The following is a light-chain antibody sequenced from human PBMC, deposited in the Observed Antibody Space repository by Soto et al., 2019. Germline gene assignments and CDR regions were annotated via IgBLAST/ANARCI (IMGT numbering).Light chain of an antibody. V-gene: IGKV1-12*02. J-gene: IGKJ4*01. CDR1: QPVSSW. CDR2: AIS. Sequence: DIQMTQSPSSVSASVGDRVTITCRASQPVSSWLAWYQQKPGEAPKLLIYAISSLQTGVPSRFSGSGSGTDFTLTISSLQREDFASYYCQEANSFTFGGGTKVEIK. CDR3: QEANSFT.